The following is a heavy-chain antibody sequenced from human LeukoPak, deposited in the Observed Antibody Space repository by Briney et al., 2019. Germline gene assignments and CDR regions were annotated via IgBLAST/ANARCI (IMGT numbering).Heavy chain of an antibody. CDR1: GFTFGSYW. D-gene: IGHD3-16*02. Sequence: PGGSLRLSCAASGFTFGSYWMGWVRQPPGKGLEWIGEINHSGSTNYNPSLKSRVTISVDTSKNQFSLKLSSVTAADTAVYYCARGSYYDYVWGSYRSYYFDYWGQGTLVTVSS. V-gene: IGHV4-34*01. CDR3: ARGSYYDYVWGSYRSYYFDY. CDR2: INHSGST. J-gene: IGHJ4*02.